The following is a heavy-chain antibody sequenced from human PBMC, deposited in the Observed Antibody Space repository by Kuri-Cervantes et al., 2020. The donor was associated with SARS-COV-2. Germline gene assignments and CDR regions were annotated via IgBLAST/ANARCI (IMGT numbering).Heavy chain of an antibody. CDR2: ISSSSTI. D-gene: IGHD3-3*01. CDR1: GFTFSDYY. V-gene: IGHV3-69-1*01. J-gene: IGHJ6*03. Sequence: GGSLRLSCAASGFTFSDYYMNWVRQAPGKGLEWVSSISSSSTIYYADSVKGRFTISRDNAKNSLYLQMNSLRAEDTAVYYCARDTRYYDFWSGYVSSENFSRSHYYYYMDVWGKGTTVTVSS. CDR3: ARDTRYYDFWSGYVSSENFSRSHYYYYMDV.